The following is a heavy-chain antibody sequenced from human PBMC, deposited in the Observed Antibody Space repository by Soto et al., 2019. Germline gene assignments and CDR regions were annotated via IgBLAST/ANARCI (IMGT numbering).Heavy chain of an antibody. Sequence: SETLSLTCTVSGGSISSYYWSWIRQPPGKGLEWIGYIYYSGSTNYNPSLKSRVTISVDKPKNQFSLKLSCVTAADTAVYYCARGFLGSYYFDYWGQGTLVTVSS. CDR3: ARGFLGSYYFDY. CDR2: IYYSGST. D-gene: IGHD3-16*01. CDR1: GGSISSYY. V-gene: IGHV4-59*08. J-gene: IGHJ4*02.